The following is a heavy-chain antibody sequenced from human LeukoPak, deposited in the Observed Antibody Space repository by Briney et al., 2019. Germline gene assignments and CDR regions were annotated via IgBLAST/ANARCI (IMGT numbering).Heavy chain of an antibody. CDR1: GYTFTSYY. CDR3: ARVMPGYSSGWFLFDY. D-gene: IGHD6-19*01. V-gene: IGHV1-46*01. J-gene: IGHJ4*02. Sequence: ASVKVSCKASGYTFTSYYMHWVRQAPGQGLEWMGIINPSGGSTSYAQKFQGRVTMTRDTSTSTVYMELSSLRSEDTAVYYCARVMPGYSSGWFLFDYWGQGTLVTVSS. CDR2: INPSGGST.